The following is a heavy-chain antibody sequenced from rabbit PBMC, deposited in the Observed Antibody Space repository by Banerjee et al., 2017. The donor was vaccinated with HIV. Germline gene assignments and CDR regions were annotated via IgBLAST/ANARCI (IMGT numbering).Heavy chain of an antibody. D-gene: IGHD1-1*01. V-gene: IGHV1S40*01. CDR1: GFSFSSAYV. J-gene: IGHJ4*01. Sequence: QSLEESGGDLVKPGASLTLTCTASGFSFSSAYVMCWVRQAPGKGLEWIACTHTGNTDFIYYASWAKGRFTISKTSSTTVTLQMTSLTAADTATYFCARDLLSTTSHYNFNLWGPGTLVTVS. CDR3: ARDLLSTTSHYNFNL. CDR2: THTGNTDFI.